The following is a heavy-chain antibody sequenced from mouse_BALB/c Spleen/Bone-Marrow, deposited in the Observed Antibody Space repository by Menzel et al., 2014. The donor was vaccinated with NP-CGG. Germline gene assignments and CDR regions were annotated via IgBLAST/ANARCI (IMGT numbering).Heavy chain of an antibody. Sequence: EVKLGESGGGLVQPGRSMKLSCVASGFTFSNYWTSWVRQSPEKGLEWVAEIRLKSDNYATHYAESVKGRFTISRDDSKSSVYLDMNNLKTEDTGIYYCTRGNGPPFDYWGQGATLTVSS. V-gene: IGHV6-6*02. CDR1: GFTFSNYW. CDR3: TRGNGPPFDY. CDR2: IRLKSDNYAT. J-gene: IGHJ2*01.